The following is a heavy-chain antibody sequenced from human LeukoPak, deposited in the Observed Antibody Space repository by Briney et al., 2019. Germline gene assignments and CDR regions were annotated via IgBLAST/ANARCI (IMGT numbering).Heavy chain of an antibody. V-gene: IGHV4-39*01. Sequence: SETLSLTCTVSGGSISSSSYYWGWIRQPPGKGLEWIGSIYYSGSTYYNPSLKGRVTISVDTSKNQFSLKLSSVTAADTAVYYCARLSYDSSGYSYAFDIWGQGTMVTVSS. J-gene: IGHJ3*02. CDR3: ARLSYDSSGYSYAFDI. D-gene: IGHD3-22*01. CDR2: IYYSGST. CDR1: GGSISSSSYY.